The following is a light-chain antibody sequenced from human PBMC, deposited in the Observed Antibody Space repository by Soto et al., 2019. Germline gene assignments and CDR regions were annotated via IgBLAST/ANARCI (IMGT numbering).Light chain of an antibody. CDR2: DAS. CDR3: HQYNSYWET. Sequence: DIQMTQSPSTLSASVGDRVTITCRASQSISTWLAWYQQKPGKAPKLLIYDASSLASGVPSRFSGSGSGTEFTLTISSLQPDDFATYYCHQYNSYWETFGQGTKVDIK. J-gene: IGKJ1*01. V-gene: IGKV1-5*01. CDR1: QSISTW.